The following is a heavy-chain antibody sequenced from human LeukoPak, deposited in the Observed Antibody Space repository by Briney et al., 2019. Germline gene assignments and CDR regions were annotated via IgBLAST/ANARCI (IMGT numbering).Heavy chain of an antibody. CDR2: IYPGDSDT. CDR1: GYSFTSYW. Sequence: PGESLKISCEGSGYSFTSYWIAWVRQMPGKGLEWMGIIYPGDSDTRYGPSFQGQVTISVDKSISTAYLHRSSLRASDTAMYYCARREYTKNGIDYWGQGTLVTVSS. D-gene: IGHD5-18*01. CDR3: ARREYTKNGIDY. V-gene: IGHV5-51*01. J-gene: IGHJ4*02.